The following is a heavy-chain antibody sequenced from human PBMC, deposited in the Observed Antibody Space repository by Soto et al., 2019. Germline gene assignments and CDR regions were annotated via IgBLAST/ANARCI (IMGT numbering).Heavy chain of an antibody. CDR2: FDPEDGET. V-gene: IGHV1-24*01. Sequence: ASAKVSFTVSGYTLTDLSMHWVRQAPGKGLEWMGGFDPEDGETIYAQKFQGRVTMTEDTSTDTAYMELSSLRSEDTAVYYCSTRTGRIRFLEWLNFDYWGQGTLVTVSS. CDR1: GYTLTDLS. D-gene: IGHD3-3*01. J-gene: IGHJ4*02. CDR3: STRTGRIRFLEWLNFDY.